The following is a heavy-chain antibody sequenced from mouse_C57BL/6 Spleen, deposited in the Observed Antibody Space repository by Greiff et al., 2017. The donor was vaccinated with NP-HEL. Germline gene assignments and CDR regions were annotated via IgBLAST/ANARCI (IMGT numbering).Heavy chain of an antibody. CDR3: ARIVSYYGSSSIGGDY. CDR1: GFSLSTFGMG. D-gene: IGHD1-1*01. J-gene: IGHJ2*01. Sequence: QVTLKVSGPGILQPSQTLSLTCSFSGFSLSTFGMGVGWIRQPSGKDLEWLAHIWWDDDKYYNPALKSRLTISKDTSKNQVFLKIANVDTADTATYYCARIVSYYGSSSIGGDYWGQGTTLTVSS. CDR2: IWWDDDK. V-gene: IGHV8-8*01.